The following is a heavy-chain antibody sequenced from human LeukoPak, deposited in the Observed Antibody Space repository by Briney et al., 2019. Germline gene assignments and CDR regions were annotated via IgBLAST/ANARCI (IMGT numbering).Heavy chain of an antibody. J-gene: IGHJ4*02. D-gene: IGHD6-13*01. Sequence: GGSLRLSCAASGFTVTSNYMSWVRQAPGKGLEWVSVLYSGGSTYYADSVKGRFTISRDSSNNTLYLQMNSLRAEDTGVYFCAKDRETTASGTFDFRGQGTLVTVSS. CDR1: GFTVTSNY. CDR3: AKDRETTASGTFDF. V-gene: IGHV3-66*02. CDR2: LYSGGST.